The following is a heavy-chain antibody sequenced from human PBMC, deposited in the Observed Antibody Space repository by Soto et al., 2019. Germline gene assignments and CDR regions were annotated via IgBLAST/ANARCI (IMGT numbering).Heavy chain of an antibody. V-gene: IGHV4-39*01. CDR2: VYWTGST. D-gene: IGHD2-8*01. J-gene: IGHJ4*02. Sequence: SETLSLTCSVSGDSITTNGYYWGWIRQPPGKGLQWIGNVYWTGSTISHPSLTSRVFISVDTSKNEFSLRLTSVTAADTAVYYCARSHYTYGLLIDYWGPGTLVTVSS. CDR3: ARSHYTYGLLIDY. CDR1: GDSITTNGYY.